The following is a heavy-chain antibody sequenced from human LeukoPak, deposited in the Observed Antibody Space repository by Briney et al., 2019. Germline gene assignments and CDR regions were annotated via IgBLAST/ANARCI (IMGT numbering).Heavy chain of an antibody. Sequence: SETLSLTCTVSGGSISSYYWSWIRQPAGKGLEWIGRIYTSGSTNYNPSLKSRVTLSVDTSKNQFSLKLSSVTAADTAVYYCARDARYCSSTSCPLDVWGKGTTVTVSS. J-gene: IGHJ6*04. D-gene: IGHD2-2*01. CDR2: IYTSGST. V-gene: IGHV4-4*07. CDR3: ARDARYCSSTSCPLDV. CDR1: GGSISSYY.